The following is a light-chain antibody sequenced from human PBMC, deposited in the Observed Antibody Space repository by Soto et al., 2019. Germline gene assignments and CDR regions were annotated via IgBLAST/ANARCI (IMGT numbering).Light chain of an antibody. V-gene: IGKV1-39*01. Sequence: DIQMTHSPSSLSESAGDRVTITCRASQGISTYLNWYQRKPGKAPKLLIYAASSLQSGVPSRFSGSGSETDFTLTISSLQPEDFATYSCQQSYSTTWTFGQGTKVDIK. CDR1: QGISTY. J-gene: IGKJ1*01. CDR3: QQSYSTTWT. CDR2: AAS.